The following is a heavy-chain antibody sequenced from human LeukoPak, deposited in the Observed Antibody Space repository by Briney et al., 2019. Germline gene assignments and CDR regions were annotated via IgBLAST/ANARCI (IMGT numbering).Heavy chain of an antibody. CDR2: ISGSSDST. Sequence: GGSLRLSCAASGFTSSTYAMNWVRHAPGTGLERVSGISGSSDSTYYADSVKGRFTISRDNFKNTLYVQMNSLRAEDTAVYDCAVGSYYFDYWGQGTLVAVSS. J-gene: IGHJ4*02. CDR1: GFTSSTYA. V-gene: IGHV3-23*01. CDR3: AVGSYYFDY. D-gene: IGHD3-10*01.